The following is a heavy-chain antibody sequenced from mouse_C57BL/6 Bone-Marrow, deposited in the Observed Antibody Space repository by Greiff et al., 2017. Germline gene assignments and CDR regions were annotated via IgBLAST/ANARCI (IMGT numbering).Heavy chain of an antibody. CDR1: GFTFSSYA. CDR2: ISSGGDYI. Sequence: EVKLVESGEGLVKPGGSLKLSCAASGFTFSSYAMSWVRQTPEKRLEWVAYISSGGDYIYYADTVKGRFTISRDNARNTLYLQMSSLKSEDTAMYYCTREYYGSSPYAMDYWGQGTSVTVSS. D-gene: IGHD1-1*01. V-gene: IGHV5-9-1*02. J-gene: IGHJ4*01. CDR3: TREYYGSSPYAMDY.